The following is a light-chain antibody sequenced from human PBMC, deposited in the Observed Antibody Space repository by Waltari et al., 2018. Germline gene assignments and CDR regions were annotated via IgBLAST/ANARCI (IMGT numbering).Light chain of an antibody. CDR3: SSYAGSSKGV. CDR2: AVS. CDR1: SSDVGNYKR. V-gene: IGLV2-23*02. J-gene: IGLJ2*01. Sequence: QSALTQPASVSGSPGQSITISCTGTSSDVGNYKRVSWYQQHPGKAPKLMIYAVSKRPSGFSDRVSGSKSGDMASRTISGLQPEDEAEYFCSSYAGSSKGVFGGGTKVTVL.